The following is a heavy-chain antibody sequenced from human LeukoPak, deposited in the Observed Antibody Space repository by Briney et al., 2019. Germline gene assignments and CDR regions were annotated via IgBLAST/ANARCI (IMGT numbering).Heavy chain of an antibody. CDR2: LNPNSDNT. Sequence: ASVKVSCKTSAYTFTTYDINWVRQATGQGLEWMGWLNPNSDNTGYAQKFQGRVTMTRNTSISTAYLELSSLTSEDTAVYYCARANRDSSRYSSGLRDWGQGTLVTVSS. D-gene: IGHD3-22*01. CDR1: AYTFTTYD. J-gene: IGHJ4*02. CDR3: ARANRDSSRYSSGLRD. V-gene: IGHV1-8*01.